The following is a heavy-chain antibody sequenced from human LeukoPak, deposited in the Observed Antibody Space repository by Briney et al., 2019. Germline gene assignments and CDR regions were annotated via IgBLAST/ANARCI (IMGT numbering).Heavy chain of an antibody. D-gene: IGHD3-10*01. CDR3: AKTFSALLLWFGEFLDY. Sequence: PGGSLRLSCAASGFTFSSYSMNWVRQAPGKGLEWVSYISSSSSTIYYADSVKGRFTISRDNAKNSLYLQMNSLRAEDTAVYYCAKTFSALLLWFGEFLDYWGQGTLVTVSS. V-gene: IGHV3-48*01. J-gene: IGHJ4*02. CDR1: GFTFSSYS. CDR2: ISSSSSTI.